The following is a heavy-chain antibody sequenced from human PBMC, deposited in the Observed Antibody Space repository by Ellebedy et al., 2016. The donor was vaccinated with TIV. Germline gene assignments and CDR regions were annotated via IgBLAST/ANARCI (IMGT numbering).Heavy chain of an antibody. Sequence: GESLKISXAASGFTFSSYAMSWVRQAPGKGLEWVSAISGSGGSTYYADSVKGRLTISRDNSKNTLYLQMNSLRAEDTAVYYCATLRGYDILTGYLPRYFDLWGRGTLVTVSS. J-gene: IGHJ2*01. V-gene: IGHV3-23*01. CDR3: ATLRGYDILTGYLPRYFDL. CDR2: ISGSGGST. D-gene: IGHD3-9*01. CDR1: GFTFSSYA.